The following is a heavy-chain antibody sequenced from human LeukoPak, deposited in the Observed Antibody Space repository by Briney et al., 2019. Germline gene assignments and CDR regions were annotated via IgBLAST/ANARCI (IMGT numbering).Heavy chain of an antibody. D-gene: IGHD2-2*01. Sequence: PGGSLRLSCAASGFTFSSYAMSWVRQAPGKGLEWVGNINEDVSRKNYADSVKGRFTISRDNSKNSLYLQMDSLRAEDTALYYCAGGYYAGYWGQGTQVTVSS. CDR1: GFTFSSYA. CDR3: AGGYYAGY. V-gene: IGHV3-7*04. J-gene: IGHJ4*02. CDR2: INEDVSRK.